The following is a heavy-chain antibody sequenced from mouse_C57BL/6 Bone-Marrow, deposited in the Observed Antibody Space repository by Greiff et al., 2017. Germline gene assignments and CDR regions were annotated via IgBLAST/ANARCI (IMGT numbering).Heavy chain of an antibody. CDR1: GYTFTSYW. J-gene: IGHJ2*01. CDR3: AAPTAQPY. V-gene: IGHV1-55*01. CDR2: IYPGSGST. D-gene: IGHD3-2*02. Sequence: QVHVKQPGAELVKPGASVKMSCKASGYTFTSYWITWVKQRPGQGLEWIGDIYPGSGSTNYNEKFKSKATLTVDTSSSTAYMQLSSLTSEDSAVYYGAAPTAQPYWGQGTTLTVAS.